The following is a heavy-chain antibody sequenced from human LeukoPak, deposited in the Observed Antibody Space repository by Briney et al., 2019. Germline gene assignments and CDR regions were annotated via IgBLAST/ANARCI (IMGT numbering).Heavy chain of an antibody. CDR2: ISAYNGNT. CDR3: ARDTTYYYGSGNPGGY. D-gene: IGHD3-10*01. V-gene: IGHV1-18*01. J-gene: IGHJ4*02. CDR1: GYTFTSYG. Sequence: ASVTVSCKASGYTFTSYGISWVRQAPGQGLEWMGWISAYNGNTNYAQKLQGRVTMTTDTSTSTAYMELRSLRSDDTAVYYCARDTTYYYGSGNPGGYWGQGTLVTVSS.